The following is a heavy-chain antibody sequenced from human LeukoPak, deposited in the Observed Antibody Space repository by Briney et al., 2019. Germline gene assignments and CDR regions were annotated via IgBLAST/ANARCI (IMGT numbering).Heavy chain of an antibody. CDR1: LFSFTDYY. J-gene: IGHJ6*04. V-gene: IGHV3-11*01. Sequence: GGGLRLSSAPSLFSFTDYYMSCLRQAPGEGRERGSYISSSVSTIYYTDSLRGRFSISRVNTKNSQYLQMNTLRAPSTALCYCAREGPGGTVNTMDVGGKGTTVTVST. D-gene: IGHD4-17*01. CDR2: ISSSVSTI. CDR3: AREGPGGTVNTMDV.